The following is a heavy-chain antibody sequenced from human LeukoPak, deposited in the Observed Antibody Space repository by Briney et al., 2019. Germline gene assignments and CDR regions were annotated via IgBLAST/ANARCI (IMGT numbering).Heavy chain of an antibody. Sequence: PGGSLRLSCAASGFTVSSNYMSWVRQAPGKGLEWVSVIYSGGSTYYADSVKGRFTISRDNSKNTLYLQMNSLRAEDTAVYYCARLRDDSSGYYFFDYWGQGTLVTVSS. CDR1: GFTVSSNY. V-gene: IGHV3-66*04. J-gene: IGHJ4*02. CDR3: ARLRDDSSGYYFFDY. CDR2: IYSGGST. D-gene: IGHD3-22*01.